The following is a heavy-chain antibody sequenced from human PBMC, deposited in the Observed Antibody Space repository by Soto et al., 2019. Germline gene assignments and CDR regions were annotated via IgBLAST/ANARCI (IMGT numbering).Heavy chain of an antibody. CDR3: ARDAYSNYYFDY. V-gene: IGHV4-59*01. D-gene: IGHD4-4*01. Sequence: LSETLSLTCSVSSGSISGYHWSWIRQPPGKGLEWIGFISYSGTTSYNPSLKSRVTISVDTSKNQFSLRLTSVTAADTAVYYCARDAYSNYYFDYWGQGNLVTVYS. J-gene: IGHJ4*02. CDR1: SGSISGYH. CDR2: ISYSGTT.